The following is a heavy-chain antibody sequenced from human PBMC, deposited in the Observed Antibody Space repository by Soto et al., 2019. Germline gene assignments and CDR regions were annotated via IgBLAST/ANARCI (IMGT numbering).Heavy chain of an antibody. Sequence: KPSETLSLTCAVSGASIASGGYYWSWLRQPPGKGPEWLGCIYNSGTTYYNPSLKRRVSISTDTSKNHFSLRLSSVTAADAAVYYCGRGGDYQVDDWGQGTQVTVSS. CDR2: IYNSGTT. CDR1: GASIASGGYY. V-gene: IGHV4-30-4*01. D-gene: IGHD4-17*01. J-gene: IGHJ4*02. CDR3: GRGGDYQVDD.